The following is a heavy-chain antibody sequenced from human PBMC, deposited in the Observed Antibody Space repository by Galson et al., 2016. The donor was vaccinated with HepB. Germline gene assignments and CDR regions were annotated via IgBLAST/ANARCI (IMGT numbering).Heavy chain of an antibody. CDR3: ALEDRYGSGTFY. D-gene: IGHD3-10*01. J-gene: IGHJ4*02. Sequence: QSGAEVKKPGESLRIFCKGSGFRFTSFWISRVRQMPGKGLEWMGRIDPSDSYTTFNPSFQGHVTISADKSISTAYLQWGSLKASDTAMYYCALEDRYGSGTFYWGQGTRVTVSS. CDR1: GFRFTSFW. V-gene: IGHV5-10-1*01. CDR2: IDPSDSYT.